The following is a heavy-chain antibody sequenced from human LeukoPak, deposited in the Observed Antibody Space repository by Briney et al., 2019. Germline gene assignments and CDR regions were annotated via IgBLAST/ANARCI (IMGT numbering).Heavy chain of an antibody. Sequence: GEPLRISCKGSGYRFTSYWIAWVRQTPGKGLELMGSIDPSDSYAKYSPSFQGHVTISADKSISTAYLQWSSLQASDTAMYYCATGMTATFAPGVDVWGEGTTVTVSS. CDR2: IDPSDSYA. J-gene: IGHJ6*04. CDR3: ATGMTATFAPGVDV. CDR1: GYRFTSYW. V-gene: IGHV5-10-1*01. D-gene: IGHD1-20*01.